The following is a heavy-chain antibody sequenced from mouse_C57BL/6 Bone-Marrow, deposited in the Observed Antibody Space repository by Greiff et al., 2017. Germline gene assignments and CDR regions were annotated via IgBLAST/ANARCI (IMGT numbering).Heavy chain of an antibody. CDR3: TTEDYDGAWFAY. D-gene: IGHD2-4*01. CDR1: GFNIKDDY. Sequence: DVQLVESGAELVRPGASVKLSCTASGFNIKDDYMHWVKQRPEQGLEWIGWIDPENGDTEYASKFQGKATITADTSSNTAYLQLSSLTSEDTAVYYCTTEDYDGAWFAYWGQGTLVTVSA. J-gene: IGHJ3*01. V-gene: IGHV14-4*01. CDR2: IDPENGDT.